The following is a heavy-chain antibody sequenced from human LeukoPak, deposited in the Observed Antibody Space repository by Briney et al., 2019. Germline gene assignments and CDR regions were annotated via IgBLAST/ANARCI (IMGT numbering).Heavy chain of an antibody. J-gene: IGHJ4*02. CDR3: ARDLADRTIVVVITYFDY. CDR2: IYYSGST. Sequence: SETLSLTCTISGGSISSSSYYWGWIRQPPGKGLEWIGSIYYSGSTYYNPSLKSRVTISVDTSKNQFSLKLSSVTAADTAVYYCARDLADRTIVVVITYFDYWGQGTLVTVSS. CDR1: GGSISSSSYY. D-gene: IGHD3-22*01. V-gene: IGHV4-39*07.